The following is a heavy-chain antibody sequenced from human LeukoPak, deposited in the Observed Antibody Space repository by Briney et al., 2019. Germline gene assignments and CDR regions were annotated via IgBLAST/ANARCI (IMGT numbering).Heavy chain of an antibody. CDR3: AKAESWYPYGSGSPPGY. J-gene: IGHJ4*02. CDR1: GFTFSSYA. Sequence: PGGSLRLSCAASGFTFSSYAMSWVRQAPGKGLEWVSAISGSGGSTYYADSVKGRFTISRDNSKNTLYLQMNSLRAEDTAVYYCAKAESWYPYGSGSPPGYWGQGTLVTVSS. D-gene: IGHD3-10*01. V-gene: IGHV3-23*01. CDR2: ISGSGGST.